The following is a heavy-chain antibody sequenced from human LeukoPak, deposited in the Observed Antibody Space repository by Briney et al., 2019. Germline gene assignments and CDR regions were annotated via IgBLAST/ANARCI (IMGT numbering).Heavy chain of an antibody. V-gene: IGHV3-30*02. D-gene: IGHD3-10*01. J-gene: IGHJ4*02. CDR2: IRYDGSNK. CDR3: AKAGLRRGVISDFDY. CDR1: GFTFSSYG. Sequence: PGGSLRLSCAAPGFTFSSYGMHWVRQAPGKGLEWVAFIRYDGSNKYYADSVKGRFTISRDNSKNTLYLQMNSLRAEDTAVYYCAKAGLRRGVISDFDYWGQGTLVTVSS.